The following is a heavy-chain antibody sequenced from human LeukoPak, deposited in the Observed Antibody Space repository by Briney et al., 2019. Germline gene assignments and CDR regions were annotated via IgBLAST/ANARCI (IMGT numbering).Heavy chain of an antibody. Sequence: PGGSLRLSCAASGFIFSTYAMHWVRQARGKGLEWVALISYDGSNKYYADSVKGRFTISRDNSKNTLYLQMNSLRAEDTAVYYCARDIDGGQDIYFGQWGQGTLVSVS. CDR2: ISYDGSNK. D-gene: IGHD2-15*01. J-gene: IGHJ4*02. CDR1: GFIFSTYA. V-gene: IGHV3-30-3*01. CDR3: ARDIDGGQDIYFGQ.